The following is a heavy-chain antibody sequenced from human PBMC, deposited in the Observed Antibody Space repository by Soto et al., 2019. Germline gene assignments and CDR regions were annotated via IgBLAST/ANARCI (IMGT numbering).Heavy chain of an antibody. CDR1: GYTFNIYG. D-gene: IGHD3-22*01. CDR3: ARDLVPKSSGFFAFDC. CDR2: ISAFNGKT. V-gene: IGHV1-18*01. Sequence: QIQLVQSGAEVKKPGASVKVSCKAAGYTFNIYGINWVRQAPGQGLEWMGWISAFNGKTNYTQNVQGRATMTTDTSTSTAYVGLRSLRSDDTAVYYCARDLVPKSSGFFAFDCWGHGTLVTVSS. J-gene: IGHJ4*01.